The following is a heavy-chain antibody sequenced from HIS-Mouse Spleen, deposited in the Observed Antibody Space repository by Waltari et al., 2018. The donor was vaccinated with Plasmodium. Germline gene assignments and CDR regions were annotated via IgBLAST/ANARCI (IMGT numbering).Heavy chain of an antibody. J-gene: IGHJ4*02. CDR1: GFTFSSYS. Sequence: EVQLVESGGGLVKPGGSLRLSCADSGFTFSSYSMNWVRQAPGKGLEWVSSISSSSSYIYYADSVKGRFTISRDNAKNSLYLQMNSLRAEDTAVYYCARDNWGSFGYWGQGTLVTVSS. V-gene: IGHV3-21*01. CDR2: ISSSSSYI. CDR3: ARDNWGSFGY. D-gene: IGHD7-27*01.